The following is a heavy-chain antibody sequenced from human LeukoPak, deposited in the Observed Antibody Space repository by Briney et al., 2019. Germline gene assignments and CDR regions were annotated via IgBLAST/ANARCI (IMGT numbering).Heavy chain of an antibody. CDR1: GFTFSSYS. CDR2: ISSSSSYI. V-gene: IGHV3-21*01. Sequence: GGSLRLSCAASGFTFSSYSMNWVHQAPGKGLEWVSSISSSSSYIYYADSVKGRFTISRDNAKNSLYLQMNSLRAEDTAVYYCARDLRRDYIDYWGQGTLVTVSS. CDR3: ARDLRRDYIDY. J-gene: IGHJ4*02.